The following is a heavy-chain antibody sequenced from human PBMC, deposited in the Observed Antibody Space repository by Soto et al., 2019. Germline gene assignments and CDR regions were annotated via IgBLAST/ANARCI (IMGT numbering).Heavy chain of an antibody. Sequence: QVQLQQWGAGLLKPSETLSLTCAVYGGFVSSGSYYWSWNRQPPGKGLEWIGEMSQSGGTHFNPSLKSRVTISVDTSKNQFTLKMSSVTAADTALYYCARVERGTATTVVDAFDIWGPGTMVTVSS. J-gene: IGHJ3*02. CDR1: GGFVSSGSYY. CDR3: ARVERGTATTVVDAFDI. V-gene: IGHV4-34*01. D-gene: IGHD1-1*01. CDR2: MSQSGGT.